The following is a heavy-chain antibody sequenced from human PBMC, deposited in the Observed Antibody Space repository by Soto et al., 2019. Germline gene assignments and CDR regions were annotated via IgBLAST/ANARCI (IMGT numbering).Heavy chain of an antibody. Sequence: GASVKVSCKASGYTFTSYGISWVRQAPGQGLEWMGWISAYNGNTNYAQKLQDRVTMTTDTSTSTAYMELSSLRSEDTAVYYCAKLTEYYYYMDVWGKGTTVTVSS. D-gene: IGHD2-15*01. CDR1: GYTFTSYG. CDR2: ISAYNGNT. J-gene: IGHJ6*03. CDR3: AKLTEYYYYMDV. V-gene: IGHV1-18*01.